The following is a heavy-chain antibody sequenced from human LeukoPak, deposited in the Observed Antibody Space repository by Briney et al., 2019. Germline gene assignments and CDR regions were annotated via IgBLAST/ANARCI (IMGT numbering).Heavy chain of an antibody. D-gene: IGHD7-27*01. CDR2: IYPGDSDT. CDR3: ASTATLTVQFGY. CDR1: GSSFTSYW. Sequence: GEPLKTSGTGAGSSFTSYWIGWVRQMPGKVLEWMGIIYPGDSDTRYSPSFQGQVTISDDKSISTAYLQWSSLKASDTAMYYCASTATLTVQFGYWGQGTLVTVSS. V-gene: IGHV5-51*01. J-gene: IGHJ4*02.